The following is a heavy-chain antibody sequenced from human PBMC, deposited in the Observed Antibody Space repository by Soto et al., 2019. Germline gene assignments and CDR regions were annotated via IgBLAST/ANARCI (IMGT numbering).Heavy chain of an antibody. D-gene: IGHD6-13*01. CDR1: GYSLTELS. J-gene: IGHJ3*02. Sequence: ASVKVSCKVSGYSLTELSMHWGRKAPGKGLEWMGGFDPEDGETIYAQKFQGRVTMTEDTSTDTAYMELSSLRSEDTAVYYCATVWYEARGAFDIWGQGTMVTVSS. CDR3: ATVWYEARGAFDI. CDR2: FDPEDGET. V-gene: IGHV1-24*01.